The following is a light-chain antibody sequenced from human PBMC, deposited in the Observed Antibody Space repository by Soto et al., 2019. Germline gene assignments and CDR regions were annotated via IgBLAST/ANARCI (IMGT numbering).Light chain of an antibody. CDR1: QGIGND. CDR2: VAS. V-gene: IGKV1-17*01. CDR3: LQHSGYPRT. Sequence: DIQMTQSPSSLSASVGDRVTITCRASQGIGNDLGWYQQKPGKAPKRLIYVASSLQSGVPSRFGGSGSGTEFTLTISSLQPEDFATYYCLQHSGYPRTLGQGTKVEIK. J-gene: IGKJ1*01.